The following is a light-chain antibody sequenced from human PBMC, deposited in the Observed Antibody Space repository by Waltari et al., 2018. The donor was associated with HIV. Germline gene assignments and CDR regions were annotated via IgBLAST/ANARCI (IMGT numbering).Light chain of an antibody. CDR1: NIGAKS. J-gene: IGLJ2*01. V-gene: IGLV3-21*02. CDR2: DNN. CDR3: QIWEGDQCV. Sequence: SYVLTQPPSVSVAPGQTARITCGGNNIGAKSVHWYQQKSGQAPVLVIHDNNLRPLGIAERLSGSNSGHTAVLSISRCEAGDEADYCCQIWEGDQCVFGGGTKLIVL.